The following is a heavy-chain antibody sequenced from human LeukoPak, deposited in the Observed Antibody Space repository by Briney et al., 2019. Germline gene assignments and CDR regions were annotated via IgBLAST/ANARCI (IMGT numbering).Heavy chain of an antibody. CDR1: GGSFSGYY. CDR2: INHSGST. D-gene: IGHD2-15*01. CDR3: ARWLGYCSGGSCPNFDY. V-gene: IGHV4-34*01. J-gene: IGHJ4*02. Sequence: SETLSLTCAVYGGSFSGYYWSWIRQPPGKGLEWIGEINHSGSTNYNPSLKSRVTISVVTSKNQFSLKLSSVTAADTAVYYCARWLGYCSGGSCPNFDYWGQGTLVTVSS.